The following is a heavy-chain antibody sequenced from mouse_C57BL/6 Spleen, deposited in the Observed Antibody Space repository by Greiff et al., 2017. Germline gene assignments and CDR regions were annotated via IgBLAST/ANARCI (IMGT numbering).Heavy chain of an antibody. V-gene: IGHV1-55*01. D-gene: IGHD1-1*01. CDR3: ARRGSSDVPLGY. CDR1: GYTFTSYW. CDR2: IYPGSGST. J-gene: IGHJ2*01. Sequence: VQLQQPGAELVKPGASVKMSCKASGYTFTSYWITWVKQRPGQGLAWIGDIYPGSGSTNYNEKFKSKATLTVDTSSSTAYMQLSSLTSEDSAVYYCARRGSSDVPLGYWGQGTTLTVSS.